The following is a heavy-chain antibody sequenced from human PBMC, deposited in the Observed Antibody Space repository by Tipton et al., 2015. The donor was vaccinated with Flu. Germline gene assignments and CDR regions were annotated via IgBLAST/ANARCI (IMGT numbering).Heavy chain of an antibody. CDR2: ISQSGST. J-gene: IGHJ6*04. Sequence: TLSLTCAVYGGSFSASYWSWVRQPPGKGLEWIGEISQSGSTNYKPSLKSRITISGDTSKNQFSLKLSSVTAADTAVYYCARGQWEPGYHYGMDVWSGGTTVTVTS. CDR1: GGSFSASY. V-gene: IGHV4-34*01. CDR3: ARGQWEPGYHYGMDV. D-gene: IGHD1-26*01.